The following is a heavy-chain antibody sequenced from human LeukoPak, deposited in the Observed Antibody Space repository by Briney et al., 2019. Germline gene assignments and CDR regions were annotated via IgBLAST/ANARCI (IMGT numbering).Heavy chain of an antibody. V-gene: IGHV3-30*18. CDR1: GFTFSSYG. CDR2: ISYDGSNK. D-gene: IGHD6-19*01. Sequence: GGSLRLSCAASGFTFSSYGMHWVRQAPGKGLEWVAVISYDGSNKYYADSVKGRFTISRDNSKNTLYLQMNSLRAEDTAVYYCANLAVAGTRDAFDIWGQGTMVTVSS. J-gene: IGHJ3*02. CDR3: ANLAVAGTRDAFDI.